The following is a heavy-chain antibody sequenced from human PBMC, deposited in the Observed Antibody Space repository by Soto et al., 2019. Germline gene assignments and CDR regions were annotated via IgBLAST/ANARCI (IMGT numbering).Heavy chain of an antibody. D-gene: IGHD2-2*01. CDR3: AKVLGYCSSTSCSPGGMDV. Sequence: EVQLVESGGGLVKPGGSLRLSCAASGFTFSSYSMNWVRQAPGKGLEWVSSISSSSSYIYYADSVKGRFTISRDNSKNTLYLQMNSLRAEDTAVYYCAKVLGYCSSTSCSPGGMDVWGQGTTVTVSS. J-gene: IGHJ6*02. CDR2: ISSSSSYI. CDR1: GFTFSSYS. V-gene: IGHV3-21*01.